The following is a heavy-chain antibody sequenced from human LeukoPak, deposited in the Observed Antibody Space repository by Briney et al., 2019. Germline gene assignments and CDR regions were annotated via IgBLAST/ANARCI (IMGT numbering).Heavy chain of an antibody. V-gene: IGHV1-69*04. CDR2: IIPILGIA. D-gene: IGHD3-3*01. CDR1: GGTFSSYA. Sequence: SVKVSCKASGGTFSSYAISWVRQAPGQGLEWMGRIIPILGIANYAQKFQGRVTITADKSTSTAYMGLSSLRSEDTAVYYCARVLEWLSTRYYGMDVWGQGTTVTVSS. CDR3: ARVLEWLSTRYYGMDV. J-gene: IGHJ6*02.